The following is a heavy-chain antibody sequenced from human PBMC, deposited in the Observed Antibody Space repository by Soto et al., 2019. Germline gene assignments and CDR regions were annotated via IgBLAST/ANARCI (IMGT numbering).Heavy chain of an antibody. CDR1: GDSVSSNSAA. Sequence: SPTLSLTCAISGDSVSSNSAAWNWIRQSPSRGLEWLGRTYYRSKWYNDYAVSVKSRITINPDTSKNQFSLQLNSVTPEDTAVYYCARFIVVVPAATDAFDIWGQGTMVTVSS. J-gene: IGHJ3*02. D-gene: IGHD2-2*01. CDR3: ARFIVVVPAATDAFDI. V-gene: IGHV6-1*01. CDR2: TYYRSKWYN.